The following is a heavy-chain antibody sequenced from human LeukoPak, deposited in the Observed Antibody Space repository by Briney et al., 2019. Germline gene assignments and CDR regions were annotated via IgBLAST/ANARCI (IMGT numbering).Heavy chain of an antibody. Sequence: GGSLRLSCAASGFTFSNYGMTWVRQAPEKGLEWVSSISGSGHSTYYADSVKGRVTISRDNSKNTRYLQMNSLRADDTAVYYCAKDRSVSGSSENNWFDPWGQGTLVTVSS. CDR2: ISGSGHST. D-gene: IGHD1-26*01. CDR1: GFTFSNYG. J-gene: IGHJ5*02. V-gene: IGHV3-23*01. CDR3: AKDRSVSGSSENNWFDP.